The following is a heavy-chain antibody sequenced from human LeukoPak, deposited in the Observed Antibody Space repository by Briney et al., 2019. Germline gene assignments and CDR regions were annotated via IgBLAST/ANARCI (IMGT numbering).Heavy chain of an antibody. J-gene: IGHJ4*02. CDR1: GGSISSSSYY. D-gene: IGHD3-10*01. CDR2: IYYSGST. Sequence: SETLSLTCTVSGGSISSSSYYWGWIRQPPGKGLEWIGSIYYSGSTYYNPSLKSRVTISVDTSKNQFSLKLSSVTAADTAVYYCARGKSITMVRGVLDYWGQGTLVTVSS. V-gene: IGHV4-39*07. CDR3: ARGKSITMVRGVLDY.